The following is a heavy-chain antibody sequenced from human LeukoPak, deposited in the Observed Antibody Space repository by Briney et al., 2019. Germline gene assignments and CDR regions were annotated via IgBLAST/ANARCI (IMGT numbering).Heavy chain of an antibody. CDR1: GFTFSSYA. CDR2: ISGSGGST. D-gene: IGHD3-22*01. J-gene: IGHJ3*02. V-gene: IGHV3-23*01. Sequence: GGSLRLSCAASGFTFSSYAMSWVRQAPGKGLEWVSAISGSGGSTYYADSVKGRFTISRDNSKNTLYLQMNSLRAEDTAVYYCARNYDSSGYYLIYDAFDIWGQGTMVTVSS. CDR3: ARNYDSSGYYLIYDAFDI.